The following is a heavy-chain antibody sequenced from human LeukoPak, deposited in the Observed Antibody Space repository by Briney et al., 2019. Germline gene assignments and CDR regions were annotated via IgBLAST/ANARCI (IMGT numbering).Heavy chain of an antibody. CDR2: IKLDGSEK. V-gene: IGHV3-7*03. CDR1: GFTFSTYT. Sequence: GGSLRPSCAASGFTFSTYTMHWVRQAPGKGLEWVANIKLDGSEKNYVDSVKGRFTISRDNTKNSLYLQMNSLRVEDTAVFYCARDQYDTWSRRGNFDSWGQGTLVIVSS. D-gene: IGHD3-3*01. CDR3: ARDQYDTWSRRGNFDS. J-gene: IGHJ4*02.